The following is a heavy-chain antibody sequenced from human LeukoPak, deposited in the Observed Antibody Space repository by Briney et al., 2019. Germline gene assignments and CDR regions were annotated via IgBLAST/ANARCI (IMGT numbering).Heavy chain of an antibody. CDR2: INIDGRSI. J-gene: IGHJ4*02. D-gene: IGHD6-13*01. Sequence: GGSLRLSCAASTFTFSNYWMHWVRQAPGKGPVWVSRINIDGRSISYADSVKGRFTISRDNAKNTLYLQMNSLRAEDTAVYYCARVPATGTAFDDWGQGTLVTVSS. CDR3: ARVPATGTAFDD. V-gene: IGHV3-74*01. CDR1: TFTFSNYW.